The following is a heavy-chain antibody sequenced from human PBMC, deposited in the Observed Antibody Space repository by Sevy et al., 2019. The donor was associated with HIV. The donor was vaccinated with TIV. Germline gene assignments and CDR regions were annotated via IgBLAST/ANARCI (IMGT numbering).Heavy chain of an antibody. CDR1: GGSISSNY. J-gene: IGHJ4*01. CDR3: ARSSGYSNGDFDY. CDR2: IYSSGSS. D-gene: IGHD5-18*01. Sequence: SETLSLTCTVSGGSISSNYWSWIRQPPGKGLEWIGYIYSSGSSYNPSLKSRVSISMDTSKNQFSLKLNSVTAADTAVYYCARSSGYSNGDFDYWGHGTLVTVSS. V-gene: IGHV4-59*01.